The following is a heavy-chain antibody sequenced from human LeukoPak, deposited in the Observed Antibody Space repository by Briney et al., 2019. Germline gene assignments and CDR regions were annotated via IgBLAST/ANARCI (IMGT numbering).Heavy chain of an antibody. V-gene: IGHV4-39*01. CDR1: GGSISSSSYY. CDR2: IYYSGST. Sequence: SSETLSLTCTVSGGSISSSSYYWGWIRQPPGKGLEWIGSIYYSGSTYYNPSLKSRVTISVDTSKNQFSLKLSSVTAADTAVYYCARQWATSGWVFDWFDPWGQGTLVTVSS. CDR3: ARQWATSGWVFDWFDP. D-gene: IGHD6-19*01. J-gene: IGHJ5*02.